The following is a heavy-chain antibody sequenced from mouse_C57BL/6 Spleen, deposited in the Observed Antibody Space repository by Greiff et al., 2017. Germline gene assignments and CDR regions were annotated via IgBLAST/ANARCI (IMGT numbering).Heavy chain of an antibody. V-gene: IGHV1-61*01. D-gene: IGHD1-2*01. J-gene: IGHJ4*01. CDR1: GYTFTSYW. Sequence: QVQLQQPGAELVRPGSSVKLSCKASGYTFTSYWMDWVKQRPGQGLEWIGNIYPSDSETHYNQKFKDKATLTVDKSSSTAYMQLSSLTYEDSAVYYCARSGSWDGYFSMDNWGQGTSVTASS. CDR2: IYPSDSET. CDR3: ARSGSWDGYFSMDN.